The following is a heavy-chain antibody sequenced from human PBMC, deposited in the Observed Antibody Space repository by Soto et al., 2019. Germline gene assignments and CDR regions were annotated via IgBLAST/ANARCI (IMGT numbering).Heavy chain of an antibody. Sequence: SETLSLTCTVSGGSISSYYWSWIRQPPGKGLEWIGYIYYSGSTNYNPSLKSRVTISVDTSKNQFSLKLSSVTAADTAVYYCARVTLCSSTSCYGPYYYYMDVWGKGTTVTVSS. J-gene: IGHJ6*03. CDR2: IYYSGST. V-gene: IGHV4-59*01. D-gene: IGHD2-2*01. CDR1: GGSISSYY. CDR3: ARVTLCSSTSCYGPYYYYMDV.